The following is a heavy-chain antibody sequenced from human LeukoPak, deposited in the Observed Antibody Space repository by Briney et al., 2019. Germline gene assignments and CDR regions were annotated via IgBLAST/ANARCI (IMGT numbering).Heavy chain of an antibody. CDR1: GYTVTSYH. CDR3: AQSRYYYDSSDI. D-gene: IGHD3-22*01. Sequence: ASVKVSCKVSGYTVTSYHMHWVRQAPGQGLEWMGVINPSGGSTRYAQKFQGRVTMTRDTSTSTVYMELSSLRSEDTAVYYCAQSRYYYDSSDIWGQGTMVTVSS. CDR2: INPSGGST. V-gene: IGHV1-46*01. J-gene: IGHJ3*02.